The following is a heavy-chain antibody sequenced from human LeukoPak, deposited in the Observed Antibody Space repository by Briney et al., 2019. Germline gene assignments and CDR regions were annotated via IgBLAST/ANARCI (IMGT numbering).Heavy chain of an antibody. V-gene: IGHV3-11*01. CDR1: GFTFSDYY. Sequence: GGSLRLSCAASGFTFSDYYMSWIRQAPGEGLEWVSYIISSGSTIYYADSVKGGFTISRDNAKNSLYLQMNSLRAEDTAVYYCARGCSGGSCYSSYYYYYMDVWGKGTTVTVSS. CDR2: IISSGSTI. CDR3: ARGCSGGSCYSSYYYYYMDV. D-gene: IGHD2-15*01. J-gene: IGHJ6*03.